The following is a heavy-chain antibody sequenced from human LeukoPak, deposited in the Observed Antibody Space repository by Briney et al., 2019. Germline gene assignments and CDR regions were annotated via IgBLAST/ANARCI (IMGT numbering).Heavy chain of an antibody. J-gene: IGHJ3*02. Sequence: PGGSLRLSCAASGFTFSSYGMHWVRQAPGKGLEWVAVIWYDGSNKYYADSVKGRFTISRDNSKNTLYLQMNSLRAEDTAVYYCARDFFGWSNDASDIWGQGTMVTVSS. V-gene: IGHV3-33*01. CDR1: GFTFSSYG. CDR2: IWYDGSNK. D-gene: IGHD2-15*01. CDR3: ARDFFGWSNDASDI.